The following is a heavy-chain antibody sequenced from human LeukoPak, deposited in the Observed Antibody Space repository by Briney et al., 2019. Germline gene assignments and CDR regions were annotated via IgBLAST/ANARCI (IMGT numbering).Heavy chain of an antibody. CDR2: ITPYNNNA. V-gene: IGHV1-18*04. D-gene: IGHD5-18*01. Sequence: ASVKVSCKASGYTFTSYGINWVRQAPGQGLEWMGWITPYNNNAKYAQKFQGRVTMTTDTSTDIAYMDLRSLGSDDTAMYYCARDLIYDNTGSARDTNDAFDIWGQGTMLIVSS. CDR3: ARDLIYDNTGSARDTNDAFDI. J-gene: IGHJ3*02. CDR1: GYTFTSYG.